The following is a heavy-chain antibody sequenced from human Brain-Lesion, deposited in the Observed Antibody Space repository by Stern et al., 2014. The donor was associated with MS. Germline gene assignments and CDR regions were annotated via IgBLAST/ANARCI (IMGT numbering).Heavy chain of an antibody. CDR1: GYTLTELS. Sequence: VQLLESGAEVKKPGASVKVSCKVSGYTLTELSMHWVRQAPRKGLEWMGGFDPEDGETIYAQKFQGRVTMTEDTSTDTAYMELGSLRSEDTAVYYCATLSPGAGGNYYRHFDYWGQGTLVTVSS. CDR3: ATLSPGAGGNYYRHFDY. CDR2: FDPEDGET. D-gene: IGHD1-26*01. V-gene: IGHV1-24*01. J-gene: IGHJ4*02.